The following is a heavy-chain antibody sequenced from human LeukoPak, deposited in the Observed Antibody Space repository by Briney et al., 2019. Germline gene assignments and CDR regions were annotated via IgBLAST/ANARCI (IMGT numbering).Heavy chain of an antibody. CDR3: AREALPNGVWRVGWFDP. V-gene: IGHV4-61*02. J-gene: IGHJ5*02. Sequence: PSETLSLTCTVSGGSISSGSYFWSWIRQSAGRGLEWIGRIDSSGNTNYNPSLKSRVTMSLDTSKNQFSLKLSSVTAADTAVYYCAREALPNGVWRVGWFDPWGQGTLVTVFS. D-gene: IGHD2-8*01. CDR1: GGSISSGSYF. CDR2: IDSSGNT.